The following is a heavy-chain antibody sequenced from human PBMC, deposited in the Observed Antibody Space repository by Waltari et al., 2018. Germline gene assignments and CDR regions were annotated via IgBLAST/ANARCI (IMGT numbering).Heavy chain of an antibody. J-gene: IGHJ4*02. CDR2: ISSSSSYI. CDR3: ARARALEPPDY. Sequence: EVQLVESGGGLVKPGGSLRLSGAASGFTFSRYTMNWVRQAPGKGLEWVSSISSSSSYIYYADSVKGRFTISRDNAKNSLYLQMNSLRAEDTAVYYCARARALEPPDYWGQGTLVTVSS. CDR1: GFTFSRYT. V-gene: IGHV3-21*01.